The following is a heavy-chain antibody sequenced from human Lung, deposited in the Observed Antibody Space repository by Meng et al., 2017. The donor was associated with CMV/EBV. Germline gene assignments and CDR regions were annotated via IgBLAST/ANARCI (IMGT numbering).Heavy chain of an antibody. CDR1: GDRLTPGR. V-gene: IGHV5-51*01. CDR2: IYPGDSDT. J-gene: IGHJ4*02. Sequence: YKGSGDRLTPGRIGWVRRMTGPGLEWMGMIYPGDSDTRYSPSFQGQVTISADKSISTAYLQWSSLKASDTAMYYCARRGYNNYPTDYWGQGTLVTVSS. CDR3: ARRGYNNYPTDY. D-gene: IGHD4-11*01.